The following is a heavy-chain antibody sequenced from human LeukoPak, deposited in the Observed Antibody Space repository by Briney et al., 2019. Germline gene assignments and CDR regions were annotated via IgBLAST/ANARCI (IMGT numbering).Heavy chain of an antibody. CDR3: ARDRYYDFWSGQGPFDI. D-gene: IGHD3-3*01. J-gene: IGHJ3*02. CDR2: ITGSGSGTII. V-gene: IGHV3-11*01. CDR1: GFSLSDCY. Sequence: GGSLRLSCAASGFSLSDCYMSWIRQAPGKGLEWISHITGSGSGTIIKYADSVKGRFTISRDDAKNSLFLQMNSLRADDTAIYYCARDRYYDFWSGQGPFDIWGQGTMVTVSS.